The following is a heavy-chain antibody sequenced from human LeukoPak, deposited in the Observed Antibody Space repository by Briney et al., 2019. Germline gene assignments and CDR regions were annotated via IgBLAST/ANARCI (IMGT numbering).Heavy chain of an antibody. CDR3: AKDLGYSYGDYYYYGMDV. CDR2: ISWNSGSI. V-gene: IGHV3-9*01. CDR1: GFTFDDYA. D-gene: IGHD5-18*01. Sequence: RPGGSLGLSCAASGFTFDDYAMHWVRQAPGKGLEWVSGISWNSGSIGYADSVKGRFTISRDNAKNSLYLQMNSLRAEDTALYYCAKDLGYSYGDYYYYGMDVWGQGTTVTVSS. J-gene: IGHJ6*02.